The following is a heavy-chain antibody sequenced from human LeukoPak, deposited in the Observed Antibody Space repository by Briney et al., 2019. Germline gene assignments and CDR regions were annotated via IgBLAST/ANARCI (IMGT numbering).Heavy chain of an antibody. CDR3: AKGRPLVVVPAAIPH. CDR2: IRYDGSNK. V-gene: IGHV3-30*02. J-gene: IGHJ4*02. D-gene: IGHD2-2*02. CDR1: GFTFSSYG. Sequence: GGSLRLSCAASGFTFSSYGMHWVRQAPGKGLEWVAFIRYDGSNKYYADSVKGRFTISRDNSKNTLYLQMNSLRAEDTAVYYCAKGRPLVVVPAAIPHWGQGTLVTVSS.